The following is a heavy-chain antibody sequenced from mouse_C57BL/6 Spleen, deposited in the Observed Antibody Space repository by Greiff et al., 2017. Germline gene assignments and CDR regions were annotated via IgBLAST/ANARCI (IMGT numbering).Heavy chain of an antibody. D-gene: IGHD2-4*01. J-gene: IGHJ3*01. CDR1: GFTFSDYG. CDR2: ISSGRSTI. CDR3: ARREDYDGEFAY. V-gene: IGHV5-17*01. Sequence: EVQVVESGGGLVKPGGSLKLSCAASGFTFSDYGMHWVRPAPEKGLEWVAYISSGRSTIYYADTVKGRFTISRDNAKNTLFLQMTSLRSEDTAMYYCARREDYDGEFAYWGQGTLVTVSA.